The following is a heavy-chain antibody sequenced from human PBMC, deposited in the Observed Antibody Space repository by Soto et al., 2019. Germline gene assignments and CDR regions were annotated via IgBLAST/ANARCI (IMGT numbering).Heavy chain of an antibody. CDR2: IIPIFGTA. CDR1: GGTFSSYA. Sequence: AASVKVSCKASGGTFSSYAISWVRQAPGQGLEWMGGIIPIFGTANYAQKFQGRVTITADESTSTAYMELSSLRSEDTAVYYCARQIYDSDTGPNFQYYFDSWGQGTPVTVSS. V-gene: IGHV1-69*13. D-gene: IGHD3-22*01. CDR3: ARQIYDSDTGPNFQYYFDS. J-gene: IGHJ4*02.